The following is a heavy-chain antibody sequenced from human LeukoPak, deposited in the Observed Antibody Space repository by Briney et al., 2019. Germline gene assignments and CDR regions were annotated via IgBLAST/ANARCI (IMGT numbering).Heavy chain of an antibody. CDR3: ATVRYFDPYYFDY. D-gene: IGHD3-9*01. Sequence: ASVKVSCKASGYTFTTYDINWVRQATGQGLEWMGWMNPNSGNTGYAQKFQGRVTMTRNTSISTAYMELSSLRSEDTAVYYCATVRYFDPYYFDYWGQGTLVTVSS. CDR2: MNPNSGNT. J-gene: IGHJ4*02. CDR1: GYTFTTYD. V-gene: IGHV1-8*01.